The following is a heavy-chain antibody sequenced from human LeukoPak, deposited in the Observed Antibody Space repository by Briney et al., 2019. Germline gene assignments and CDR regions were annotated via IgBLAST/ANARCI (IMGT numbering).Heavy chain of an antibody. Sequence: SETLSLTCAVYGGSFSGYYWSWIRQPPGKGQEWIGEINHSGSTNYNPSLKSRVTISVDTSKNQFSLKLSSVTAADTAVYYCARISGSYRYPFDYWGQGTLVTVSS. V-gene: IGHV4-34*01. CDR3: ARISGSYRYPFDY. J-gene: IGHJ4*02. CDR2: INHSGST. CDR1: GGSFSGYY. D-gene: IGHD1-26*01.